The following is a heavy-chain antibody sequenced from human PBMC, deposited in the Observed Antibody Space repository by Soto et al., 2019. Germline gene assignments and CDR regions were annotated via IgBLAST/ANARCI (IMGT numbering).Heavy chain of an antibody. CDR1: GASISYGGFS. CDR3: VRGGGYDAFDH. D-gene: IGHD5-12*01. J-gene: IGHJ4*02. CDR2: INHFEST. Sequence: QLQLQESGSGVVRTSETLSLTCTVFGASISYGGFSWSWIRQSPGKGLEWIGYINHFESTYFHLSFKSRLSMSIDRSRNMFSLNLSSVTAADMAVYYCVRGGGYDAFDHWGQGVPVTVSS. V-gene: IGHV4-30-2*06.